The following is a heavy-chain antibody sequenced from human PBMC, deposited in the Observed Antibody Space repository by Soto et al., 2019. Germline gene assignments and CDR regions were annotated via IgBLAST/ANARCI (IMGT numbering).Heavy chain of an antibody. CDR1: GFTFSTYS. CDR2: ISSRSDI. CDR3: AREYTAWPLAYGLDV. Sequence: PWGSLRLSGVGSGFTFSTYSINWVRQAPGKGLEWVSSISSRSDIYYAGSVKGRFTISRDNAKNSVSLQMNSLRAEDTAVYYCAREYTAWPLAYGLDVWGQGTTVTVSS. J-gene: IGHJ6*02. V-gene: IGHV3-21*01. D-gene: IGHD2-2*02.